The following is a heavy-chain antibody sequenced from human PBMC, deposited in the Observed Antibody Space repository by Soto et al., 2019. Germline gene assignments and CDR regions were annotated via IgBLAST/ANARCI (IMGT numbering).Heavy chain of an antibody. V-gene: IGHV4-39*07. J-gene: IGHJ4*02. Sequence: SETLSLTCTVSGGSISSSSYYWGWIRQPPGKGLEWNGSIYYSGSTYYNPSLKSRVTISVDTSKNQFSLKLSSVTAADTAVYYCARASIFDYWGQGTLVTVSS. CDR3: ARASIFDY. CDR2: IYYSGST. CDR1: GGSISSSSYY.